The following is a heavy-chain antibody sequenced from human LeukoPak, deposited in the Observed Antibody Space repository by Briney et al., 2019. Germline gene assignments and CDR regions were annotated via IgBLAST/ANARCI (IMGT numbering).Heavy chain of an antibody. CDR1: GYTFTGYY. CDR3: ARVKDGLEYHSFDY. V-gene: IGHV1-2*02. Sequence: ASVKVSCKASGYTFTGYYIHWVRQAPGQGLEWMGWINPNSGGTDYAQKFQGRVGMTRDTSISTAYMEVSSLRSDDTAVFFCARVKDGLEYHSFDYWGQGTLVTVSS. D-gene: IGHD1-1*01. CDR2: INPNSGGT. J-gene: IGHJ4*02.